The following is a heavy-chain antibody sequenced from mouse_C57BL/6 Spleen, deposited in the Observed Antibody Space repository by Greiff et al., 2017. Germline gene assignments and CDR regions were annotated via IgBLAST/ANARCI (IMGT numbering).Heavy chain of an antibody. Sequence: QVQLQQPGAELVKPGASVKLSCKASGYTFTSYWMHWVKQRPGQGLEWIGMIHPNSGSTNYNEKFKSKATLTVDKSSSTAYMQLSSLTSEDSAVYYCGMITVVATGDYWGQGTTLTVSS. J-gene: IGHJ2*01. CDR3: GMITVVATGDY. D-gene: IGHD1-1*01. CDR2: IHPNSGST. CDR1: GYTFTSYW. V-gene: IGHV1-64*01.